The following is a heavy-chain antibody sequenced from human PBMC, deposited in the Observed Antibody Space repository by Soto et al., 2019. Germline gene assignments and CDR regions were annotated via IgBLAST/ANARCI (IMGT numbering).Heavy chain of an antibody. V-gene: IGHV4-31*03. Sequence: TSETLSLTCTVSGGSISSGGYYWSWIRQHPGKGLEWIGYIYYSGSTYYNPSLKSRVTISVDTSKNQFSLKLSSVTAADTAVYYCARGTDATYYYDSSGYYFWSQGTLVTVSS. CDR1: GGSISSGGYY. CDR3: ARGTDATYYYDSSGYYF. D-gene: IGHD3-22*01. J-gene: IGHJ4*02. CDR2: IYYSGST.